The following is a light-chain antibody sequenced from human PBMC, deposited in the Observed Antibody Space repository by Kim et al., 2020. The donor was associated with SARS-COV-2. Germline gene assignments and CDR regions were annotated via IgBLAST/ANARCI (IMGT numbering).Light chain of an antibody. J-gene: IGLJ2*01. CDR2: EDD. V-gene: IGLV6-57*04. Sequence: NFMLTQPHSVSESPGKTVTISCTRCSGSIDDNYVQWYQQLPGGVPTTVIYEDDQRPSGVSDRFSGSIDNSSNSASLTISGLRTEDEADYYCQSYNRDNVIFGGGTQLTVL. CDR3: QSYNRDNVI. CDR1: SGSIDDNY.